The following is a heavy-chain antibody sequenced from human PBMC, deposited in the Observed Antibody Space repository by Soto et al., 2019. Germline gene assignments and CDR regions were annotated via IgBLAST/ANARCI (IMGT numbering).Heavy chain of an antibody. D-gene: IGHD2-15*01. CDR2: MTPGSGNT. V-gene: IGHV1-8*01. CDR3: ARMASSGALTWFDP. CDR1: GYTFTNYD. J-gene: IGHJ5*02. Sequence: QVQLVQSGAEVKKRGASVKVSCKASGYTFTNYDITWVRQATGQGLEWMGWMTPGSGNTGYAHKLQARVTMTRNLSISTAYMELSRLGSDDTVIYDCARMASSGALTWFDPWGQGTLVTVSS.